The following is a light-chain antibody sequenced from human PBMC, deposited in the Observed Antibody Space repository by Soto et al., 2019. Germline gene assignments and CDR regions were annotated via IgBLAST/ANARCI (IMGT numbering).Light chain of an antibody. CDR2: EGS. CDR3: CSYAGRSTLYV. J-gene: IGLJ1*01. Sequence: QSALTQPASVSGSPGQSITISCTGTSSDVGSYNLVSWYQQHPGKAPKLMIYEGSKRPSGVSNRFSGSKSGNTASLTISGLQAEDEADYYCCSYAGRSTLYVFGTETKLTVL. V-gene: IGLV2-23*01. CDR1: SSDVGSYNL.